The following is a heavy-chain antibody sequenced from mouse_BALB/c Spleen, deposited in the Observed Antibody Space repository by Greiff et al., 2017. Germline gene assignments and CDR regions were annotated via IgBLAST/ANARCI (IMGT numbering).Heavy chain of an antibody. CDR3: ARYGSDYYAMDY. CDR2: IYPGDGDT. J-gene: IGHJ4*01. Sequence: QVQLKQSGAELARPGASVKLSCKASGYTFTSYWMQWVKQRPGQGLEWIGAIYPGDGDTRYTQKFKGKATLTADKSSSTAYMQLSSLASEDSAVYYCARYGSDYYAMDYWGQGTSVTVSS. CDR1: GYTFTSYW. D-gene: IGHD2-2*01. V-gene: IGHV1-87*01.